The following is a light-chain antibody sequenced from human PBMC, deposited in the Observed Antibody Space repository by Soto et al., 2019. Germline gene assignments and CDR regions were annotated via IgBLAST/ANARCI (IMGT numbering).Light chain of an antibody. CDR1: QSISDT. Sequence: EIVRTPSPATLSVSPGGRATLSCRASQSISDTLAWYQQKPGQAHRLLIYSASRGATGFPARFSGSGSGTDFTLNIRSMQPEELAVYYCKQYNNWPWTVGKGTKGDIK. CDR3: KQYNNWPWT. V-gene: IGKV3-15*01. CDR2: SAS. J-gene: IGKJ1*01.